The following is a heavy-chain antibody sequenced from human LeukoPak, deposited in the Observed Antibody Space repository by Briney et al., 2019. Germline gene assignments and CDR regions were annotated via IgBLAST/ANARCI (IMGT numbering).Heavy chain of an antibody. Sequence: SETLSLTCAVSGGSLSGSYCTWLRQSTGEGLEWIGELNHSGRTNYNPSLQSRVTISLDTTRSQFSLILRSVTAADTAVYYCARDPCSSINCPLRFWGQGTLVTVSS. J-gene: IGHJ4*02. D-gene: IGHD2-2*01. CDR1: GGSLSGSY. CDR2: LNHSGRT. V-gene: IGHV4-34*01. CDR3: ARDPCSSINCPLRF.